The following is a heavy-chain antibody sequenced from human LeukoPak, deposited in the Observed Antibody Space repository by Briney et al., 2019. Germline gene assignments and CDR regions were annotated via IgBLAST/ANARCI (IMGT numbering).Heavy chain of an antibody. D-gene: IGHD6-19*01. J-gene: IGHJ4*02. V-gene: IGHV3-23*01. CDR2: ISGSGGST. CDR1: GFTFSSYA. CDR3: ARDSSGWPPTRDY. Sequence: GGSLRLSCAASGFTFSSYAMSWVRQAPGKGLEWVSAISGSGGSTYYADSVKGRFTISRDSSKNTLYLQMNSLRAEDTAVYYCARDSSGWPPTRDYWGQGTLVTVSS.